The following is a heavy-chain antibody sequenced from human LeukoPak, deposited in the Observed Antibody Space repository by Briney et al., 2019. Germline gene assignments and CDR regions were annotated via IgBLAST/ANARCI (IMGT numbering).Heavy chain of an antibody. Sequence: GGSLRLSCAASGFTVSSSYMNWVRQAPGKGLEWVSVIYSGGSTYYADSVKGRSTISRDKSKNTLYLQMNSLRAEDTAVYYCAKLPSSWYSYFDYWGQGTLVTVSS. D-gene: IGHD6-13*01. V-gene: IGHV3-53*01. J-gene: IGHJ4*02. CDR3: AKLPSSWYSYFDY. CDR2: IYSGGST. CDR1: GFTVSSSY.